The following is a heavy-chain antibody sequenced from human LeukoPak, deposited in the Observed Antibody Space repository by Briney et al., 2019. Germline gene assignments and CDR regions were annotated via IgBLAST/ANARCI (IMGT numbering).Heavy chain of an antibody. CDR3: ARHGGYFDWLLRAFDI. D-gene: IGHD3-9*01. J-gene: IGHJ3*02. CDR2: IYPGDSDT. Sequence: GESLKISCKGSGYSFTSYWIGWVRQMPGKGLEWMGIIYPGDSDTRYSPSFQGQVTISTDKSISTAYLQWSSLKASDTAMYYCARHGGYFDWLLRAFDIWGQGTMVTVSS. CDR1: GYSFTSYW. V-gene: IGHV5-51*01.